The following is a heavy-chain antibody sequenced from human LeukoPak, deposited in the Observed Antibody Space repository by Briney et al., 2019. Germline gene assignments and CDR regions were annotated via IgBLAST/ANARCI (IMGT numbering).Heavy chain of an antibody. CDR1: GFTFSSYE. CDR2: ISSSGSTI. CDR3: ARADSGYDFYYFDY. V-gene: IGHV3-48*03. D-gene: IGHD5-12*01. Sequence: PGGSLRLSCAASGFTFSSYEMNWVRQAPGKGLEWVSYISSSGSTIYYADSVKGRFTISRDNAKNSLYRQMNSLRAEDTAVYYCARADSGYDFYYFDYWGQGTLVTVSS. J-gene: IGHJ4*02.